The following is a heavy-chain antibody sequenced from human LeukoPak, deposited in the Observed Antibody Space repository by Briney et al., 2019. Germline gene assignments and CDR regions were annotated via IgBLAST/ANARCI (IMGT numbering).Heavy chain of an antibody. V-gene: IGHV3-7*01. Sequence: GGSLRLSCTASGFTFSNYWMTWVRQAPGKGLEWVANIKPDGTKKTYVDSVKGRFTISRDNAKNSLYLQMNSLRVDDTAIYYCASQPAVNDLDYWGQGILVTVSS. CDR1: GFTFSNYW. CDR2: IKPDGTKK. CDR3: ASQPAVNDLDY. D-gene: IGHD3-16*01. J-gene: IGHJ4*02.